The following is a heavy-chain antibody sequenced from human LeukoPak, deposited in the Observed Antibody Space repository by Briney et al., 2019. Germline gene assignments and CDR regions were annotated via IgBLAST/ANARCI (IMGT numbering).Heavy chain of an antibody. CDR1: GYTFTNYD. Sequence: ASAKVSCKASGYTFTNYDISWVRQAPGHGLEWMGWIRSFNGDTNYAQKFQGRVTITADTSTSTAHMELRSLRSDDTAVYYCARGWELLSWGQGTLVTVSS. CDR2: IRSFNGDT. J-gene: IGHJ5*02. D-gene: IGHD3-10*01. V-gene: IGHV1-18*01. CDR3: ARGWELLS.